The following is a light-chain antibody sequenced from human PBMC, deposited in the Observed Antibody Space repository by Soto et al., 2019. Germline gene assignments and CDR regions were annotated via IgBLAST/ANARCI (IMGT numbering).Light chain of an antibody. CDR3: QQYGSSPLT. J-gene: IGKJ4*01. CDR1: QSISRS. Sequence: EIVLTQSPAILSVSPGERATLSCRASQSISRSLAWYQQKPGQAPRLLISDASTRATGIPARFSGSGSGTEFTLTISRLEPEDFAVYYCQQYGSSPLTFGGGTKVEIK. V-gene: IGKV3-20*01. CDR2: DAS.